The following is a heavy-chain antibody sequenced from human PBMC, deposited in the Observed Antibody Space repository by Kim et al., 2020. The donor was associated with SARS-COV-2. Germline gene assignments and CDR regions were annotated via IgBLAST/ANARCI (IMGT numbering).Heavy chain of an antibody. CDR1: GFTFSSYS. J-gene: IGHJ4*02. CDR3: SRGAGSIVGATDY. V-gene: IGHV3-21*01. D-gene: IGHD1-26*01. Sequence: GGSLRLSCAASGFTFSSYSMHWVRQAPGKGLEWVSSISSSSSYIYYADSVKGRFTITRGNAKNTLYLQMNSLRAEDAAVYYCSRGAGSIVGATDYWGQGTLVTVSS. CDR2: ISSSSSYI.